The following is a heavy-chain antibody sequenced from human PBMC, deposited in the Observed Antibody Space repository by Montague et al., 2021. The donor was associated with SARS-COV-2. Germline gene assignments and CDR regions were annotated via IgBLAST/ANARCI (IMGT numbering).Heavy chain of an antibody. CDR3: AKGAYKFDY. D-gene: IGHD1-1*01. Sequence: SRRLSCAASGFPFSTYALSLFRQAPGKGLEWVSVIYGGGTTTYYSDSVKGRFTISRDNSKNTVYMQMDSLKADDTAVYYCAKGAYKFDYWGLGTLVTVSS. CDR1: GFPFSTYA. CDR2: IYGGGTTT. J-gene: IGHJ4*02. V-gene: IGHV3-23*03.